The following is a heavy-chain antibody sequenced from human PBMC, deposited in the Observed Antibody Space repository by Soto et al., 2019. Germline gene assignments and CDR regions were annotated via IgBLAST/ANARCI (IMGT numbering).Heavy chain of an antibody. CDR3: AFLPYYDILTGYYTHLTNFGMDV. V-gene: IGHV3-48*01. CDR1: VFTLGNYV. D-gene: IGHD3-9*01. J-gene: IGHJ6*02. Sequence: PGGSLRLSCAASVFTLGNYVMDWVRQAPGKGLEWISCIGSSSVTIFHADSVKGRFTISRDSAKNSLYLQMNSLRAEDTAMYYSAFLPYYDILTGYYTHLTNFGMDVWGQGTTVTISS. CDR2: IGSSSVTI.